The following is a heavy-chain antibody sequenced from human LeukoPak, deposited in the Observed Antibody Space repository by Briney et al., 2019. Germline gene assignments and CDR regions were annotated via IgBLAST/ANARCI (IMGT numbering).Heavy chain of an antibody. CDR2: IYYSGST. CDR1: GGSISSSTYF. J-gene: IGHJ3*02. CDR3: ARGGIAVAGPYDAFDI. D-gene: IGHD6-19*01. V-gene: IGHV4-39*07. Sequence: PSETLSLTCTVSGGSISSSTYFWGWIRQPPGKGLEWIGTIYYSGSTYYNPSLKSRVTISVDSSKNQFSLKLSSVTAADTAVYYCARGGIAVAGPYDAFDIWGQGTMVTVSS.